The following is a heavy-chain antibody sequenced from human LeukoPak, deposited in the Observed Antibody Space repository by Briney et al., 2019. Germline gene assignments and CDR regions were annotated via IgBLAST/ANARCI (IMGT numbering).Heavy chain of an antibody. CDR2: ISYGGAT. D-gene: IGHD1-26*01. CDR1: VGSISSYY. V-gene: IGHV4-59*08. CDR3: ARHGGTLDYFDY. J-gene: IGHJ4*02. Sequence: SETLSLTCTVSVGSISSYYWSWIRQPPGKGLKWIGYISYGGATSYNPSLKRRVTISVDSPKNRFSLRLSSLTAADTALYYCARHGGTLDYFDYWGPGSLVTVSS.